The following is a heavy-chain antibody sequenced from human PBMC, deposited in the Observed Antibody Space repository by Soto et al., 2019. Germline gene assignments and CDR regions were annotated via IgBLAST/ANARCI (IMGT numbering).Heavy chain of an antibody. Sequence: GASVKISCKGSGYSFTSYWIGWVRQMPGKGLEWMGIIYPGDSDTRYSPSFQGQVTISADKSISTAYLQWSSLKASDTAMYYCARLSGYYDSSGYYYVQYWGQGTLVTVSS. J-gene: IGHJ4*02. D-gene: IGHD3-22*01. V-gene: IGHV5-51*01. CDR2: IYPGDSDT. CDR1: GYSFTSYW. CDR3: ARLSGYYDSSGYYYVQY.